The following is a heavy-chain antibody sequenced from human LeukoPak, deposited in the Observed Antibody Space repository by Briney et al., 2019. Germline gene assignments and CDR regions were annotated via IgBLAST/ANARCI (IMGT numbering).Heavy chain of an antibody. CDR2: IYTGGTT. CDR3: ARSPAFYDGAVVKYYFDY. CDR1: GFTVYTNS. J-gene: IGHJ4*02. Sequence: GGSLRLSCAVSGFTVYTNSMSWVRQVPGKGLEWVSVIYTGGTTHYADSVKGRFTTSRDNSKNTLYLEMNSLRAEDAAVYFCARSPAFYDGAVVKYYFDYWGQGTLVTVSS. V-gene: IGHV3-53*01. D-gene: IGHD6-19*01.